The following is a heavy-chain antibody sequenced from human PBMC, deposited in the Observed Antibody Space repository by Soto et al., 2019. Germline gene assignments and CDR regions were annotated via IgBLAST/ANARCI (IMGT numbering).Heavy chain of an antibody. CDR2: FDPEDGET. J-gene: IGHJ3*02. V-gene: IGHV1-24*01. CDR1: GYTLTELS. D-gene: IGHD3-3*01. CDR3: ATVITIFGVVPGAFDI. Sequence: GASVKVSCKVSGYTLTELSMHWLRQAPGKGLEWMGGFDPEDGETIYAQKFQGRVTMTEDTSTDTAYMELSSLRSEDTAVYYCATVITIFGVVPGAFDIWGQGTMVTVSS.